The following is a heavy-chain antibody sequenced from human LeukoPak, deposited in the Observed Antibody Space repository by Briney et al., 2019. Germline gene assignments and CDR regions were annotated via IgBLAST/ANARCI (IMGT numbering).Heavy chain of an antibody. D-gene: IGHD6-13*01. CDR2: ISYSGST. CDR1: GGSISSYY. J-gene: IGHJ4*02. CDR3: ARLYSSSLGRIFDY. V-gene: IGHV4-59*01. Sequence: SETLSLTCTVSGGSISSYYWSWIRQPPGKGLEWIGYISYSGSTNYNPSLKSRVTISVDTSKNQFSLKLSSVTAADTAIYYCARLYSSSLGRIFDYWGQGTLVTVS.